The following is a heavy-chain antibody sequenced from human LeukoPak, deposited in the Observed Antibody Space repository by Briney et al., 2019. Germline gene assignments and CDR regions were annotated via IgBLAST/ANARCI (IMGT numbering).Heavy chain of an antibody. CDR1: GYTFTSYH. CDR3: EIYTGYDSF. J-gene: IGHJ4*02. CDR2: INPSGGST. V-gene: IGHV1-46*01. Sequence: ASVKVSCKASGYTFTSYHMHWVRQAPGQGLEWMGIINPSGGSTNYAQRFRGRVTMTRDMSTGTVCMELSSLRSEDTAVYYCEIYTGYDSFWGQGTLVTVSS. D-gene: IGHD5-12*01.